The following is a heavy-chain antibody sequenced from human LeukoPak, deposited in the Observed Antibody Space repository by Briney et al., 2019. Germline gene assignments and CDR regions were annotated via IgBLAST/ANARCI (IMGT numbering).Heavy chain of an antibody. CDR3: ASTEWNYAR. CDR1: GGSITSYY. Sequence: SETLSLTCTVSGGSITSYYWSWMRQPPGKGLEWIGYIHYSGSTNYNPSLKSRVTISLDTSRTQFSLKMTSVTAADTAVYYCASTEWNYARWGQGTLVTVSS. J-gene: IGHJ4*02. D-gene: IGHD1-7*01. CDR2: IHYSGST. V-gene: IGHV4-59*08.